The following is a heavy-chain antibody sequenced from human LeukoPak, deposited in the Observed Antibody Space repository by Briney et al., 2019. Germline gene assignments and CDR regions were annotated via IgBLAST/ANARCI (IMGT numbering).Heavy chain of an antibody. J-gene: IGHJ6*03. CDR1: GGTFGSYA. V-gene: IGHV1-69*05. CDR2: TIPIFGTA. Sequence: SVKVSCKASGGTFGSYAISWVRQAPGQGLEWMGGTIPIFGTANYAQKFQGRVTITTDESTSTAYMELSSLRSEDTAVYYCARDTHYSNRDYYYYYYMDVWGKGTTVTVSS. CDR3: ARDTHYSNRDYYYYYYMDV. D-gene: IGHD4-11*01.